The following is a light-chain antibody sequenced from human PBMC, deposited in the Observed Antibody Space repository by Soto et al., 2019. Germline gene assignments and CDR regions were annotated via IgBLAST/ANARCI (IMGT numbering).Light chain of an antibody. CDR3: QQYGSAAPWT. V-gene: IGKV3-20*01. CDR1: ESVYSRY. CDR2: EAS. J-gene: IGKJ1*01. Sequence: EIVLTQSPGTLYLSPGESATLFCRASESVYSRYVAWYQQKPGQAPRILIYEASDRATGIPDRFSGTGSGTEFSLTTSRLEPEDFAVYYCQQYGSAAPWTFGQGTKVEIK.